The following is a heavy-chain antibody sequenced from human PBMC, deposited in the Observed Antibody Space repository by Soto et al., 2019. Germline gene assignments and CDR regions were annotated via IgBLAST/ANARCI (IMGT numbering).Heavy chain of an antibody. CDR3: ARVKSVDNGMDV. Sequence: GGSLRLSCVASGFIFITYDMNWVRQAPGKGLEWVSSITSSGSYRYYADSVKGRFTISRDNAKNSLYLQMDSLRAEDTAVYYCARVKSVDNGMDVWGQGTAVTVS. V-gene: IGHV3-21*01. CDR2: ITSSGSYR. CDR1: GFIFITYD. J-gene: IGHJ6*02. D-gene: IGHD2-15*01.